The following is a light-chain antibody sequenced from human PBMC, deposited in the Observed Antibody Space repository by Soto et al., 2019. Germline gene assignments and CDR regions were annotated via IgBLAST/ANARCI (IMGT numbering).Light chain of an antibody. CDR2: ATS. CDR1: QSVTSTY. J-gene: IGKJ1*01. V-gene: IGKV3-20*01. CDR3: QDSSTSPWP. Sequence: DIVLTQSPGTLSLSPGERATISCRAVQSVTSTYMAWYQQKPGQAPRLLIYATSFRATGIPDRFRGSGSGTDFTLTISSLEPEDSAVYYCQDSSTSPWPFGQGTKVDIK.